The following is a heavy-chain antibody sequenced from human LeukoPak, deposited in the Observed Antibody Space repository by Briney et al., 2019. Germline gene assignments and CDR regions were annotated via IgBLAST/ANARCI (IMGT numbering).Heavy chain of an antibody. V-gene: IGHV4-39*01. J-gene: IGHJ4*02. CDR2: IYYSGST. Sequence: SETLSLTCSVSGGSISSTGYYWGWIRQPPGKGLEWIGSIYYSGSTYYNPSLKSRVTIFVDTSKSQFSLKLRSVTAADTAVYYCTRLYGYSNHMADYWGQGTLVTVSS. CDR1: GGSISSTGYY. CDR3: TRLYGYSNHMADY. D-gene: IGHD4-11*01.